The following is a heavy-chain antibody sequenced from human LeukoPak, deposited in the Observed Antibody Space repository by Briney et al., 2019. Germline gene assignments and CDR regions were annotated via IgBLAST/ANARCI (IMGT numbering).Heavy chain of an antibody. CDR1: GFTFSSYG. Sequence: GGSLRLSCAASGFTFSSYGMHWVRQAPGKGLEWVAVIWYDGSNKYYADSVKGRFTISRDNSKNTLYLQMNSLRAEDTAVYYCAREPAWLRHFDYWGQGTLVTVSS. CDR2: IWYDGSNK. CDR3: AREPAWLRHFDY. J-gene: IGHJ4*02. V-gene: IGHV3-33*01. D-gene: IGHD5-12*01.